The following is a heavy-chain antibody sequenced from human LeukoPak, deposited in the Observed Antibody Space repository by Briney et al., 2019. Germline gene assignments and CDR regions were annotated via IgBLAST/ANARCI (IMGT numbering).Heavy chain of an antibody. V-gene: IGHV3-66*01. Sequence: GGSLRLSCAASGFSVSNYYVSWVRQPPGKGLEWVSVMYTGGGRYYGDSVKGRFTISRDNSKNTVFLQMNSLRVEDTALYYCTRGQSYCGADCYSDWGQGTLVTVSS. D-gene: IGHD2-21*02. CDR1: GFSVSNYY. J-gene: IGHJ4*02. CDR2: MYTGGGR. CDR3: TRGQSYCGADCYSD.